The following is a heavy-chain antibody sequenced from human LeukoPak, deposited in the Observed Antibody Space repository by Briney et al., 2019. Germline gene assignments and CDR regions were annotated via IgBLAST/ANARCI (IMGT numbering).Heavy chain of an antibody. CDR1: GYTFTSYG. D-gene: IGHD3-10*01. CDR2: IIPILGIA. J-gene: IGHJ4*02. V-gene: IGHV1-69*04. CDR3: AREVGNYYGSGNLYY. Sequence: SVKVSCKASGYTFTSYGISWVRQAPGQGLEWMGRIIPILGIANYAQKFQGRVTITADKSTSTAYMELSSLRSEDTAVYYCAREVGNYYGSGNLYYWGQGTLVTVSS.